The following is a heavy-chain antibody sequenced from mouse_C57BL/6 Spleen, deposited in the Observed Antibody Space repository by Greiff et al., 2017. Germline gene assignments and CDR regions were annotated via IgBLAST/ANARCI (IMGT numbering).Heavy chain of an antibody. D-gene: IGHD1-1*01. V-gene: IGHV14-4*01. CDR2: IDPGNGDT. CDR1: GFNIKDDY. CDR3: TTRDYGGFAY. Sequence: VQLQQSGAELVRPGASVKLSCTASGFNIKDDYMHWVKQRPEQGLEWIGWIDPGNGDTEYASKFQGKATITADTSSNTAYLQLSSLTSEDTAVYYCTTRDYGGFAYWGQGTLVTVSA. J-gene: IGHJ3*01.